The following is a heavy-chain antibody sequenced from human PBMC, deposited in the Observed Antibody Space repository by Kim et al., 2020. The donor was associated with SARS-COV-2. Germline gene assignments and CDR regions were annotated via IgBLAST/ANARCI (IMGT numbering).Heavy chain of an antibody. D-gene: IGHD5-18*01. Sequence: SETLSLTCTVSGGSISSSSYYWGWIRQPPGKGLEWIGSIYYSGSTYYNPSLKSRVTISVDTSKNQFSLKLSSVTAADTAVYYCARIYSYGYKFFDYWGQGTLVTVSS. V-gene: IGHV4-39*01. CDR3: ARIYSYGYKFFDY. CDR2: IYYSGST. CDR1: GGSISSSSYY. J-gene: IGHJ4*02.